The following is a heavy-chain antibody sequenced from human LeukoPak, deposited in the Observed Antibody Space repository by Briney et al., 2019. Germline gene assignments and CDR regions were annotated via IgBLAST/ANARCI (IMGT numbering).Heavy chain of an antibody. V-gene: IGHV3-23*01. J-gene: IGHJ4*02. CDR2: INANGGTS. CDR3: AKTNGYFDY. CDR1: GFTFSNYA. Sequence: GGSLRLSCAASGFTFSNYAINWVRQAPGKGLECVSGINANGGTSYADSVRGRFTVSRENSKNTLSLQMNSLRAEDSAIYYCAKTNGYFDYWGQGTLVTVSS.